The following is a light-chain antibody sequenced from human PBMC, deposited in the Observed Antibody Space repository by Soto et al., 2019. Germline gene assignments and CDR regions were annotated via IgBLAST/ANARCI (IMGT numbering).Light chain of an antibody. CDR3: SSYAGSNNFRV. CDR2: EIS. J-gene: IGLJ2*01. CDR1: SSDVGDNKY. V-gene: IGLV2-8*01. Sequence: QSALTQPPSASGSPGQSVTISCTGTSSDVGDNKYVSWYQQQPGKAPKVIIYEISERPSGVPDRFSGSKSGNTASLTVSGLRAEDAADYYCSSYAGSNNFRVFGGGTKVTVL.